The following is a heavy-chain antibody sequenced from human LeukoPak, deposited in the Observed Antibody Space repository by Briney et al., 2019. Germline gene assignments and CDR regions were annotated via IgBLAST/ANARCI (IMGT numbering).Heavy chain of an antibody. CDR2: ISGSGGST. CDR3: AKDPHDYGGNSFSYYFDY. CDR1: GFTFSSYA. V-gene: IGHV3-23*01. Sequence: GESLRLSCAASGFTFSSYAMSWVRQAPGKGLEWVSAISGSGGSTYYADSVKGRFTISRDNSKNTLYLQMNSLRAEDTAVYYCAKDPHDYGGNSFSYYFDYWGQGTLVTVSS. J-gene: IGHJ4*02. D-gene: IGHD4-23*01.